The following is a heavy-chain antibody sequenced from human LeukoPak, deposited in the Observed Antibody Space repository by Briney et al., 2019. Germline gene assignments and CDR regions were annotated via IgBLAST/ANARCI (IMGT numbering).Heavy chain of an antibody. CDR1: GYTFTSYG. V-gene: IGHV1-18*01. D-gene: IGHD6-13*01. J-gene: IGHJ6*03. Sequence: ASVKVSCKASGYTFTSYGISWVRQAPGQGLEWMGWISAYNGNTNYVQKLQGRVTMTTDTSTSTAYMELRSLRSDDTAVYYCARVGVTGSSWYYYYYYMDVWGKGTTVTVSS. CDR3: ARVGVTGSSWYYYYYYMDV. CDR2: ISAYNGNT.